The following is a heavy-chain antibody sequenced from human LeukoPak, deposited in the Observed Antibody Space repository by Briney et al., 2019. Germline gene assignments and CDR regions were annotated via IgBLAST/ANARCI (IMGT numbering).Heavy chain of an antibody. CDR2: INPSGGST. V-gene: IGHV1-46*01. Sequence: ASVKVSCKGSGYTFTSYYMHWVRQAHGQGLEWMGMINPSGGSTSKAQKFQGRGSMTRDTYKSKVYMGLSSLRSDDTAVYYCAIDEPDSSGYPFDYWGQGTLVTVSS. J-gene: IGHJ4*02. D-gene: IGHD3-22*01. CDR3: AIDEPDSSGYPFDY. CDR1: GYTFTSYY.